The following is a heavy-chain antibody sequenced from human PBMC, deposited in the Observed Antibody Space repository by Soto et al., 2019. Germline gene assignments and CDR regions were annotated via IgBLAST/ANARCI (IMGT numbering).Heavy chain of an antibody. V-gene: IGHV3-73*01. J-gene: IGHJ6*02. Sequence: EVQLVEFGGGLVQPGGSLKLSCAASGFTFSGSAMHWVRQASGKGLEWVGRIRSKANSYATAYAASVKGRFTISRDDSKNTAYLQMNSLKTEDTAVYYCTSRIAVAAYYYYYYGMDVWGQGTTVTVSS. CDR1: GFTFSGSA. CDR3: TSRIAVAAYYYYYYGMDV. D-gene: IGHD6-19*01. CDR2: IRSKANSYAT.